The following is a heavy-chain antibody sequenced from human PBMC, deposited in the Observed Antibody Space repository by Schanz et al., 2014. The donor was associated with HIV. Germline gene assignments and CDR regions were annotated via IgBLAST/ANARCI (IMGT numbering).Heavy chain of an antibody. Sequence: QVQLQQWGTGLLKPSETLSRTCAVYGGSLTDYYWSWIRQPPGKGLEWIGEINDSGDTNFNPSLKRRVTITVDASLRQFSLTLPSVTAADTAVYYCARGGVYMTAWILRRFSDEFFQDWGQGTLVTVSS. CDR2: INDSGDT. CDR3: ARGGVYMTAWILRRFSDEFFQD. J-gene: IGHJ1*01. D-gene: IGHD3-10*01. V-gene: IGHV4-34*02. CDR1: GGSLTDYY.